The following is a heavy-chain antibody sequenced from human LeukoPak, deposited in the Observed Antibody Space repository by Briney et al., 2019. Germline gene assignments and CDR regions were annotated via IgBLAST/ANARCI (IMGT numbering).Heavy chain of an antibody. J-gene: IGHJ6*02. CDR1: GFTFSSYS. CDR2: ISYDGSNK. CDR3: ARAEYDRSGSIYYYYGMDI. Sequence: GGSLRLSCAASGFTFSSYSMHWVRQAPGKGLEWVAVISYDGSNKYNADSVKGRFTISRDNSKNTLYLQMNSLRREDTAEYYCARAEYDRSGSIYYYYGMDIWGQGTAVTVSS. D-gene: IGHD3-22*01. V-gene: IGHV3-30-3*01.